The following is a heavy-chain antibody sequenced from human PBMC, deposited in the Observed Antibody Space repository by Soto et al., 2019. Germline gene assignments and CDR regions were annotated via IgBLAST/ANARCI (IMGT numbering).Heavy chain of an antibody. CDR3: LRVDMNSGHY. J-gene: IGHJ4*02. D-gene: IGHD2-2*03. CDR2: IHHSGST. Sequence: QVQLQQWGAGLLKSSETLYLTCAVYGVTFRDSYWVWIRQPPEKGLEWIGQIHHSGSTIYTPSLKSRVTISQDTSKSHSALTLTSGTAAETAVYYCLRVDMNSGHYWGQGTLVTVSS. CDR1: GVTFRDSY. V-gene: IGHV4-34*01.